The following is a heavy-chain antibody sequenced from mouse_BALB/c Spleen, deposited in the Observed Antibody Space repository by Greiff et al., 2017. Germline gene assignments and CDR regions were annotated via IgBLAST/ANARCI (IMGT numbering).Heavy chain of an antibody. CDR2: INPNNGGT. CDR1: GYTFTDYN. D-gene: IGHD2-10*02. Sequence: VQLQQSGPELVKPGASVKIPCKASGYTFTDYNMDWVKQSHGKSLEWIGDINPNNGGTIYNQKFKGKATLTVDKSSSTAYMELRSLTSEDTAVYYCARRGEYGNYAFAYWGQGTLVTVSA. CDR3: ARRGEYGNYAFAY. V-gene: IGHV1-18*01. J-gene: IGHJ3*01.